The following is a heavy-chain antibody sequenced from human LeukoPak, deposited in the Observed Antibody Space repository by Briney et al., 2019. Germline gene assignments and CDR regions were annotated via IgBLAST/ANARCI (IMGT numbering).Heavy chain of an antibody. CDR2: IYWNDDK. D-gene: IGHD3-3*01. CDR1: GFSLSTSGVG. J-gene: IGHJ4*02. CDR3: AHSITIFGVVIRYVDYFDY. V-gene: IGHV2-5*01. Sequence: SGPTLVKPTQTLTLTCTFSGFSLSTSGVGVGWIRQPPGKALEWLALIYWNDDKRYSPSLKSRLTITKDTSKNQVVLTMTNMDPVDTATYYCAHSITIFGVVIRYVDYFDYWGQGTLVTVSS.